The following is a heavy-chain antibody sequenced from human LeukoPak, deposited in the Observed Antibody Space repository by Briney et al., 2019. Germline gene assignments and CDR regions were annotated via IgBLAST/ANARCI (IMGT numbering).Heavy chain of an antibody. CDR2: IKQDGSEK. Sequence: GGSLRLSCAASGFTFSSYWMSWVRQAPGKGLEWVANIKQDGSEKYYVDSVKGRFTISRDNAKNSLHLQMNSLRAEDTAVYYCARGGVVTRNANFDYWGQGTLVTVSS. V-gene: IGHV3-7*01. D-gene: IGHD4-23*01. CDR3: ARGGVVTRNANFDY. J-gene: IGHJ4*02. CDR1: GFTFSSYW.